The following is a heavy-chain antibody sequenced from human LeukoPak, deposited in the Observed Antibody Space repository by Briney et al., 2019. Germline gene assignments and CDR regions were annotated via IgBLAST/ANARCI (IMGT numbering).Heavy chain of an antibody. CDR2: MYYSGST. Sequence: SENLSLTCTVSGGSISSYYWSWIRQPPGKGLEWIGYMYYSGSTDYNPSLKSRVTISVDTSKNQFSLKLTSVTAADTAVYYCARSGFVVVPYYFDYWGQGTLVTVS. J-gene: IGHJ4*02. CDR1: GGSISSYY. D-gene: IGHD2-21*01. CDR3: ARSGFVVVPYYFDY. V-gene: IGHV4-59*01.